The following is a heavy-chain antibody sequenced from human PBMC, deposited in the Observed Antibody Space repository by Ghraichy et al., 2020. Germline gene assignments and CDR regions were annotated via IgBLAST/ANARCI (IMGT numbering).Heavy chain of an antibody. CDR1: GGSIRSYY. CDR2: MDYSVSP. D-gene: IGHD3-9*01. CDR3: ARRNLTGHYREYYFDH. Sequence: SQTLSLTCTVSGGSIRSYYWSWIRQSPGKGLEWIAYMDYSVSPNYNPSLKSRVTISVDTSKNQFSLRLSSVTAADTAVYFCARRNLTGHYREYYFDHWGQGTLVTVSS. J-gene: IGHJ4*02. V-gene: IGHV4-59*01.